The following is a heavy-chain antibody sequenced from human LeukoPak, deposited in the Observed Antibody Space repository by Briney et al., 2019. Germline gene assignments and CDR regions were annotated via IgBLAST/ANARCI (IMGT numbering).Heavy chain of an antibody. CDR3: AGRLLWFGELGFDY. D-gene: IGHD3-10*01. Sequence: SETLSLTCTVSGYSISTGYYWDWIRQPPGKGLEWIGTFYHGGSTYYNPSLKSRVTISVDTSKNQFSLKLSSVTAADTAVYYCAGRLLWFGELGFDYWGQGTLVTVSS. CDR1: GYSISTGYY. V-gene: IGHV4-38-2*02. CDR2: FYHGGST. J-gene: IGHJ4*02.